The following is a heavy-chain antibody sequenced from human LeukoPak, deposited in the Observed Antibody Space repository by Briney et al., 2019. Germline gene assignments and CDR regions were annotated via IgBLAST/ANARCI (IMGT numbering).Heavy chain of an antibody. J-gene: IGHJ5*02. D-gene: IGHD3-10*01. CDR3: AREVSGTYYPAGVGWLDP. CDR2: ISAYNGNT. CDR1: GYTFTSYG. V-gene: IGHV1-18*01. Sequence: ASVKVSCKASGYTFTSYGISWVRQAPGQGLEWMGWISAYNGNTNYAQKLQGRVTMTTDTSTSTAYMELRSLRSDDTAVYYCAREVSGTYYPAGVGWLDPWGQGTRVTVSS.